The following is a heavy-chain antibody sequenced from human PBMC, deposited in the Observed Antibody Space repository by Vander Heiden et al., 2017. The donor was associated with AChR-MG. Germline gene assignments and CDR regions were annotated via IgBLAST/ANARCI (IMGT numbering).Heavy chain of an antibody. V-gene: IGHV3-53*01. CDR1: GFTVSSNY. Sequence: EVQLVESGGGLIQPGGSRGLSCAASGFTVSSNYMSWVRQAPGKGLEWVSVIYSGGSTYYADSVKGRFTISRDNSKNTLYLQMNSLRAEDTAVYYCARESRSHWFDPWGQGTLVTVSS. D-gene: IGHD6-13*01. CDR3: ARESRSHWFDP. J-gene: IGHJ5*02. CDR2: IYSGGST.